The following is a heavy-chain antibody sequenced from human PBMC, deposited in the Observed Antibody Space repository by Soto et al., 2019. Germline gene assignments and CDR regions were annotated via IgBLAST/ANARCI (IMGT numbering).Heavy chain of an antibody. CDR3: AKDMFLEYDFWSGRKVFDY. J-gene: IGHJ4*02. Sequence: GGSLRLSCAASGFTFSSYGMHWVRQAPGKGLEWVAVISYDGSNKYYADSVKGRFTISRDNSKNTLYLQMNSLRAEDTAVYYCAKDMFLEYDFWSGRKVFDYWGQGTLVTVSS. CDR2: ISYDGSNK. V-gene: IGHV3-30*18. D-gene: IGHD3-3*01. CDR1: GFTFSSYG.